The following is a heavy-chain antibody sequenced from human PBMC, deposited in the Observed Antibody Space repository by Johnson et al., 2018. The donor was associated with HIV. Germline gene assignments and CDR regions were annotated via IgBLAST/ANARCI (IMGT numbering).Heavy chain of an antibody. CDR2: INWNGGST. Sequence: VQLVESGGGVVRPGGSLRLSCAASGFTFDDYGMSWVRQAPGKGLEWVSGINWNGGSTGYADSVKCRFTISRDNAKNSLYLQMNSLRAEDTALYYCARDSQHYYDSSGYFLGNAFNIWGQGTMVTVSS. V-gene: IGHV3-20*04. D-gene: IGHD3-22*01. CDR1: GFTFDDYG. CDR3: ARDSQHYYDSSGYFLGNAFNI. J-gene: IGHJ3*02.